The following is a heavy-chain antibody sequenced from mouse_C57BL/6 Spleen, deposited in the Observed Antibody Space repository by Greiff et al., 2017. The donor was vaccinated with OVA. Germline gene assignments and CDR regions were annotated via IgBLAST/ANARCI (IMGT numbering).Heavy chain of an antibody. Sequence: QVQLKESGPELVKPGASVKISCKASGYAFSSSWMNWVKQRPGKGLEWIGRIYPGDGDTNYNGKFKGKATLTADKSSSTAYMQLSSLTSEDSAVYFCARGGGMDYWGQGTSVTVSS. CDR3: ARGGGMDY. CDR1: GYAFSSSW. V-gene: IGHV1-82*01. J-gene: IGHJ4*01. CDR2: IYPGDGDT. D-gene: IGHD1-1*02.